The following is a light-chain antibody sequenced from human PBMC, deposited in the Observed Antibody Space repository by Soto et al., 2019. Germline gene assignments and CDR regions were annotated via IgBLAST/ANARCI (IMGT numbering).Light chain of an antibody. Sequence: EIVMTQSPATLSVSPGERATLSCRASQSVSSNLAWYQQKPGQAPRLLIYGASTRATGVPARFSGSGSGTEFTLTISSLQAEDVAFYYCQQYYGSLALTFGGGTKVEIK. CDR2: GAS. CDR3: QQYYGSLALT. V-gene: IGKV3-15*01. CDR1: QSVSSN. J-gene: IGKJ4*01.